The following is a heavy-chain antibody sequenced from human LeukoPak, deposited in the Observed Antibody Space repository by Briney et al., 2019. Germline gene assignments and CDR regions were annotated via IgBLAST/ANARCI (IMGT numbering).Heavy chain of an antibody. CDR1: GGSISTFS. CDR2: IFNTGST. J-gene: IGHJ4*02. CDR3: ARGWGYFDY. V-gene: IGHV4-59*01. Sequence: SETLSLTCTVSGGSISTFSGSWIRQPPGRGLEWIGYIFNTGSTNYNPSLKSRVTISIDTSKNQFSLRLSSVTAADAAVYYCARGWGYFDYWGQGSVVTVSS. D-gene: IGHD3-16*01.